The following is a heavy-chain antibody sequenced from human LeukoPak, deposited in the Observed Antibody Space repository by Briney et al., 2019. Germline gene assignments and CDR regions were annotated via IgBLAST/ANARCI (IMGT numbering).Heavy chain of an antibody. J-gene: IGHJ4*02. CDR3: ARVVPAAALYFDY. D-gene: IGHD2-2*01. Sequence: SETPSLTCTVSGGSISSGGYYWSWIRQHPGKGLEWIGYIYYSGSTYYNPSLKSRVTISVDTSKNQFSLKLSSVTAADTAVYYCARVVPAAALYFDYWGQGTLVTVSS. V-gene: IGHV4-31*03. CDR1: GGSISSGGYY. CDR2: IYYSGST.